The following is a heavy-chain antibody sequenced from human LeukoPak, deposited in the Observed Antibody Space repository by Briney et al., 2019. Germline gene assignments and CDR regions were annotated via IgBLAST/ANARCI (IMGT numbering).Heavy chain of an antibody. Sequence: GGSLRLSCEASGFTFSDYYMSWIRQAPGKGLEWVPYITSTGSTIDYADSVKGRFTISRDNAKNSLYLQMNSLRAEDTAVYYCTRMGSSSEGWFDPWGQGTLVTVSS. J-gene: IGHJ5*02. V-gene: IGHV3-11*01. CDR2: ITSTGSTI. CDR3: TRMGSSSEGWFDP. D-gene: IGHD6-6*01. CDR1: GFTFSDYY.